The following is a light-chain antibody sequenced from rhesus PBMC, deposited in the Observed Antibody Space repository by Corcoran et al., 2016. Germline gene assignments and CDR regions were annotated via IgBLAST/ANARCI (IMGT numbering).Light chain of an antibody. J-gene: IGKJ2*01. CDR3: LQYNSSPYS. CDR2: KAS. V-gene: IGKV1-22*01. CDR1: QDFGSW. Sequence: DIQMTQSPSSLSASVGDTVTITCRASQDFGSWLAWYQQHTGKAPKLLFYKASSLKSGVPSRFSGRGSGTDFTLTISSLQPEDFATYYCLQYNSSPYSFGQGTKVEIK.